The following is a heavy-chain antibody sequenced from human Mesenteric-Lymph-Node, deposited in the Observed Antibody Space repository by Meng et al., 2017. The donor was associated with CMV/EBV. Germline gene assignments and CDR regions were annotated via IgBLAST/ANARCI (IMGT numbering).Heavy chain of an antibody. J-gene: IGHJ6*02. V-gene: IGHV4-59*01. D-gene: IGHD3-10*01. CDR1: GGSISTYY. CDR3: ARGRVYYYGWNPPYGMDV. Sequence: GSLRLSCTVSGGSISTYYWTWIRRSPGKGLEWIGYISNSGTTNYNPSLKSRLTMSVDASQNQFSLSLSSVTAADTAVYYCARGRVYYYGWNPPYGMDVWGQGTTVTVSS. CDR2: ISNSGTT.